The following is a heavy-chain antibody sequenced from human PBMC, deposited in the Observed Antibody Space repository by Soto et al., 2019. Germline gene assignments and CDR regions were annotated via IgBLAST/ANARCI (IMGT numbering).Heavy chain of an antibody. V-gene: IGHV4-59*08. D-gene: IGHD5-12*01. CDR1: GGSINTYY. CDR2: ISYSGST. Sequence: QVQLQESGPGLVKPSETLSLTCTVSGGSINTYYWSWIRQPPGKRLEWIGYISYSGSTNYNPSLQILVTISEDTSKTPFCLRRSSVTAAGTAVYYCARLRGGGYIGYDFPYYFDYWGQGTLVTVSS. J-gene: IGHJ4*02. CDR3: ARLRGGGYIGYDFPYYFDY.